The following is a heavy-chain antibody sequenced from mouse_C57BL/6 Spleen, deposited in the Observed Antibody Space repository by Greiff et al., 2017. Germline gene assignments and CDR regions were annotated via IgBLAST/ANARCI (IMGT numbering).Heavy chain of an antibody. J-gene: IGHJ2*01. CDR3: PYYYGSSFDY. Sequence: VQLQQSGAELVRPGASVTLSCKASGYTFTDYEMHWVKQTPVHGLEWIGAIDPETGGTAYNQKIKGKAILTADKSTSTAYMELRSLTSDDSAVYYCPYYYGSSFDYWGQGTTLTVSS. CDR2: IDPETGGT. D-gene: IGHD1-1*01. CDR1: GYTFTDYE. V-gene: IGHV1-15*01.